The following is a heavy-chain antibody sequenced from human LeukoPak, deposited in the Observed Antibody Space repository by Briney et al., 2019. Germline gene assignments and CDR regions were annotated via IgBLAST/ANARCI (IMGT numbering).Heavy chain of an antibody. CDR2: IYYSGRT. J-gene: IGHJ1*01. V-gene: IGHV4-39*01. CDR3: ARRRYYDGSGYLE. Sequence: SETLSLTCSASGDSVSRSDSYWDWIRQPPGKGLEWIGTIYYSGRTYYSPSLKSRVTMSVDPSNNQFSLNLRSVTAADTAVYYCARRRYYDGSGYLEWGQGTLLSVSS. CDR1: GDSVSRSDSY. D-gene: IGHD3-22*01.